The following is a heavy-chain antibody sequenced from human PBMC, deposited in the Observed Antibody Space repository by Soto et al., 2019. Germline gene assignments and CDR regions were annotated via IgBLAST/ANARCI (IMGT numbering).Heavy chain of an antibody. D-gene: IGHD3-10*01. V-gene: IGHV3-13*01. CDR2: IGTLSDT. Sequence: GGSLRLSCAGSGFTFSTFDIHWVRQAPGKGLEWVSGIGTLSDTFYAASVQGRFTISRQNAKNSVYLQMNSLRAGDTAFYYCARGRSFSYDSTPPPMFDPWSQGTLVTVSS. J-gene: IGHJ5*02. CDR1: GFTFSTFD. CDR3: ARGRSFSYDSTPPPMFDP.